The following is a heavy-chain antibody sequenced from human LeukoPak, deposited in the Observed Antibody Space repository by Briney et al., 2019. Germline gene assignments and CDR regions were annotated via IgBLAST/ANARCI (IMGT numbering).Heavy chain of an antibody. J-gene: IGHJ3*02. Sequence: SVKVSCKASGYTFTSYDINSVRPATGQGLEWMGWMNPNSGNTGYAQKFQGRVTMTSNTSISTAYMELSSLRSEDTAVYYCSRESLPLGDAFDIWGQGTMVTVSS. CDR2: MNPNSGNT. CDR1: GYTFTSYD. CDR3: SRESLPLGDAFDI. D-gene: IGHD3-10*01. V-gene: IGHV1-8*01.